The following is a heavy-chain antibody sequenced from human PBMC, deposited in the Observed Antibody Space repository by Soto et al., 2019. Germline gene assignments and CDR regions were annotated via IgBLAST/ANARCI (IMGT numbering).Heavy chain of an antibody. D-gene: IGHD2-15*01. CDR2: IYYSGST. J-gene: IGHJ5*02. CDR1: GGSISTFL. CDR3: ARGRIIGP. V-gene: IGHV4-59*01. Sequence: PSETLSLTCTVTGGSISTFLWNWIRQPPGKGLEWIGSIYYSGSTNYNPSLNSRVTISVDTSKNQFSLKLNSVTAADTAVYYCARGRIIGPWGRGALVTSPQ.